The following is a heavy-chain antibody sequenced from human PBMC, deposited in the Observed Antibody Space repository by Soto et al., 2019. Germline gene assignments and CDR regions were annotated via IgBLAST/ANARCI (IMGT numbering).Heavy chain of an antibody. Sequence: GGSLRLSCATSGFSFSTYWMTWVRQAPGKGLEWVANIRQDGNEIFYVDSVKGRFTISRDNAKNSLYLQMNSLRVEDAAVYYCARVLNEWRLDYWGQGTLVTVS. CDR1: GFSFSTYW. J-gene: IGHJ4*02. CDR3: ARVLNEWRLDY. D-gene: IGHD3-3*01. CDR2: IRQDGNEI. V-gene: IGHV3-7*01.